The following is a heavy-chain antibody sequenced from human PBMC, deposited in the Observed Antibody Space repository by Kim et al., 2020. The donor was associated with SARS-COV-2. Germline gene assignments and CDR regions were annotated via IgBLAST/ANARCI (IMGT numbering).Heavy chain of an antibody. CDR3: ARMSGLFQNFDY. J-gene: IGHJ4*02. Sequence: DAQKLQGRVTLTTDTSTSTAYMELRSLRSDDTAVYYCARMSGLFQNFDYWGQGTLVTVSS. V-gene: IGHV1-18*01. D-gene: IGHD3-22*01.